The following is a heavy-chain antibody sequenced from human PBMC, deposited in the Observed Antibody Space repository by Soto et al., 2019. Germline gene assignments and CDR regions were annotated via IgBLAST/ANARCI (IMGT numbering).Heavy chain of an antibody. CDR3: AKGDCSGGRCYRGFDY. V-gene: IGHV3-23*01. D-gene: IGHD2-15*01. CDR1: GFRFSNYD. CDR2: VSASGSIT. J-gene: IGHJ4*02. Sequence: EVQVLESGGGLVQPGGSLRLSCAASGFRFSNYDMSWVRQAPGKGLEWVSGVSASGSITSYADSAKGRFTFSRDNAKNTMFLQMNSLRAEDTAVYFCAKGDCSGGRCYRGFDYWGQGTMVNVSA.